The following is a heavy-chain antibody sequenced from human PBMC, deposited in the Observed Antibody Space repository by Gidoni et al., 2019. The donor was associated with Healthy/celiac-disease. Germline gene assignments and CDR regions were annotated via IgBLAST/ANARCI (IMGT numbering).Heavy chain of an antibody. CDR3: ARGIETTPSGYYGMDV. CDR2: IIPIFGTA. V-gene: IGHV1-69*01. CDR1: GATLGTYA. J-gene: IGHJ6*02. Sequence: QVQLVQSGAEVKKPGPSVKVSCKASGATLGTYAISWVRQAPGQGLEWMGGIIPIFGTANYAQKFQGRVTITADETTSTAYMELSSLRSEDTAVYYCARGIETTPSGYYGMDVWGQGTTVTVSS. D-gene: IGHD4-17*01.